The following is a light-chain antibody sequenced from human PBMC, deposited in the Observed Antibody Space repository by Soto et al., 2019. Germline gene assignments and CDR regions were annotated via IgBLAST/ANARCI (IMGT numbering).Light chain of an antibody. CDR3: QQLNGYQLA. V-gene: IGKV1-9*01. CDR1: QGMSTY. J-gene: IGKJ4*01. CDR2: SAS. Sequence: DIPLTQSPSFLSASVGDTVTITCRASQGMSTYLAWYQQKPGKVPKLLIRSASTLQSGVPPRFSGGGSGTEFTLTISNLQPDDSGIYYFQQLNGYQLAFGGGTNVEIK.